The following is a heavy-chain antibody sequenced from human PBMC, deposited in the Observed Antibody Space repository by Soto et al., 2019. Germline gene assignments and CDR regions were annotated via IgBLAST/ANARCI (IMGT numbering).Heavy chain of an antibody. CDR1: GGSISSYY. V-gene: IGHV4-59*12. J-gene: IGHJ6*03. CDR2: IYYSGST. Sequence: LETLSLTCTVSGGSISSYYWSWIRQPPGKGLEWIGYIYYSGSTNYNPSLKSRVTISVDTSKNQFSLKLSSVTAADTAVYYCAREVVVIIQNYYYYYMDVWGKGTTVTVSS. D-gene: IGHD3-3*01. CDR3: AREVVVIIQNYYYYYMDV.